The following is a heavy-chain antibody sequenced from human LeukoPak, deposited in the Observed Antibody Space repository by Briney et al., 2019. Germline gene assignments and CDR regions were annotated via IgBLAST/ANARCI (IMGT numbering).Heavy chain of an antibody. V-gene: IGHV3-21*06. CDR3: ARLRWEQTGYSSDY. CDR2: ISTSSSYI. Sequence: GGSLRLSCAASGFTFNKYSMNWVRQAPGKGLEWVSSISTSSSYIYYADSVKGRFTISRDNAKNSLYLQMNSLRAEDTAVFYCARLRWEQTGYSSDYWGQGTLVTVSS. J-gene: IGHJ4*02. CDR1: GFTFNKYS. D-gene: IGHD4-23*01.